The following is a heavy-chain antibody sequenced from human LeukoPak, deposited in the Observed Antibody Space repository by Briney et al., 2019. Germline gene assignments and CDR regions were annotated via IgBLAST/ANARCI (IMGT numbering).Heavy chain of an antibody. Sequence: SETLSLTCTVSGGSISSYYWSWIRQPAGKGLEWTGRIYTSGSTNYNPSLKSRVTMSVDTSKNQFSLKLSSVTAADTAVYYCARVVPAASRRFGWFDPWGQGTLVTVSS. CDR2: IYTSGST. V-gene: IGHV4-4*07. D-gene: IGHD2-2*01. CDR1: GGSISSYY. CDR3: ARVVPAASRRFGWFDP. J-gene: IGHJ5*02.